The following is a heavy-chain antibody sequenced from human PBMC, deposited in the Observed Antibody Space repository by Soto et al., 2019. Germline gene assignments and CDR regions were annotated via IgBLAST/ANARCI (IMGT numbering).Heavy chain of an antibody. D-gene: IGHD6-19*01. CDR1: GFTFSNYA. J-gene: IGHJ4*02. CDR3: AKVSNKWAVAQRGYFDY. V-gene: IGHV3-23*01. CDR2: ISATGST. Sequence: EVQVLDSVGGLVQPGGSQRLSCEASGFTFSNYAMSWVSQAPGKGLEWVSTISATGSTLYADSVKGRFTISRDNSKNTVYLQMNFLRAEDTAVYYCAKVSNKWAVAQRGYFDYWGQGTLVTVSS.